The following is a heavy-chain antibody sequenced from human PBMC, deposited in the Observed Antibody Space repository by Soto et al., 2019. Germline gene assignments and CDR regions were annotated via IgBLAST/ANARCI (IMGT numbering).Heavy chain of an antibody. V-gene: IGHV1-2*02. CDR3: ARDLDSSSWYDY. Sequence: ASVKVSCKASGYTFTGYYMHWGRQAPGQGLEWMGWINPNSGGTNYAQKFQGRVTMTRDTSMSTAYMELSRLRSDDTAVYYCARDLDSSSWYDYWGQGTLVTVSS. CDR1: GYTFTGYY. D-gene: IGHD6-13*01. J-gene: IGHJ4*02. CDR2: INPNSGGT.